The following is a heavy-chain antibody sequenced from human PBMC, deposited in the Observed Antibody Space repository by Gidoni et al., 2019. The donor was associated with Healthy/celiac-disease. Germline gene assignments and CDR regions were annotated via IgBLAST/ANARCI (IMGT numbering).Heavy chain of an antibody. Sequence: EVQLVESGGVVVQPGGFLRRSCAASVCPFVDFTVHWVRQAPGKGLEWVSLISWDGGSTNYADSVKGRFTITRDNSKNSLYLQMNSLRTEDTALYYGAKDKDGGYGYYFDYWGQGTLVTVSS. CDR2: ISWDGGST. CDR3: AKDKDGGYGYYFDY. D-gene: IGHD5-12*01. J-gene: IGHJ4*02. CDR1: VCPFVDFT. V-gene: IGHV3-43*01.